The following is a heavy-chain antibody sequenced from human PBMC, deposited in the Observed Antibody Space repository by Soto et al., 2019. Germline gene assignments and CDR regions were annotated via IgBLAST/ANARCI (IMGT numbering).Heavy chain of an antibody. CDR3: AREMGGWLGGDEAFDI. V-gene: IGHV4-59*01. D-gene: IGHD6-19*01. CDR2: IYYSGST. CDR1: GGSISRYY. J-gene: IGHJ3*02. Sequence: PSETLSLTCTVSGGSISRYYWSWIRQPPGKGLEWIGYIYYSGSTNYNPSLKSRVTISVDTSKNPFSLKLSSVIAADTAVYYCAREMGGWLGGDEAFDIWGQGTMVTV.